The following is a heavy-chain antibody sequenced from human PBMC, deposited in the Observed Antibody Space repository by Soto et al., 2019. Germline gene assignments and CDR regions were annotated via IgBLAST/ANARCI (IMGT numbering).Heavy chain of an antibody. D-gene: IGHD3-3*01. CDR2: IYYSGST. Sequence: SETLSLTCTVSGGSISSYYWSWIRQPPGKGLEWIGYIYYSGSTNYNPSLKSRVTISVDTSKNQFSLKLSSVTAADTAVYYCAGTLRFLEWLPEGHDAFDIWGQGTMVTVSS. CDR1: GGSISSYY. J-gene: IGHJ3*02. CDR3: AGTLRFLEWLPEGHDAFDI. V-gene: IGHV4-59*01.